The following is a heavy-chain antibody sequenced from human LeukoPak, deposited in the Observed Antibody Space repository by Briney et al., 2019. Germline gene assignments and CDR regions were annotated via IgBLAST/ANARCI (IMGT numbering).Heavy chain of an antibody. Sequence: PGGSLRLSCAASGFTFSSYAMSWVRQAPGKGLEWVSAISGSGGSTYYADSVKGRFTISRDNSKNTLYLQMNSLRAEDTAVYYCANSYSGSYFPFDYWGQGTLVTVSS. CDR1: GFTFSSYA. J-gene: IGHJ4*02. D-gene: IGHD1-26*01. CDR2: ISGSGGST. V-gene: IGHV3-23*01. CDR3: ANSYSGSYFPFDY.